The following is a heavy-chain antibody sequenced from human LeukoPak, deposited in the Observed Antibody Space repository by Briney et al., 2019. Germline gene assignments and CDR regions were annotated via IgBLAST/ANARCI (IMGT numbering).Heavy chain of an antibody. J-gene: IGHJ4*02. CDR2: IYTSGST. Sequence: PSETLSLTCTVSGGSISSGSYYWSWIRQPAGKGLEWIGRIYTSGSTNYNPSLKSRVTISVDTSENQFSLKLSSVTAADTAVYYCATGGPKIYWGQGALVTVSS. CDR3: ATGGPKIY. CDR1: GGSISSGSYY. D-gene: IGHD1-14*01. V-gene: IGHV4-61*02.